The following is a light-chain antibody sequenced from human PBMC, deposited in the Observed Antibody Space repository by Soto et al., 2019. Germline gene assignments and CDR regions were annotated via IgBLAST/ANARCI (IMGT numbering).Light chain of an antibody. CDR2: GAS. J-gene: IGKJ5*01. V-gene: IGKV3-15*01. CDR1: QSVSSN. CDR3: HRYNALPIT. Sequence: EIVMTQSPATLSVSPGDRATLSCRAGQSVSSNLAWYQQKPGQAPRLLIYGASTRATGSPARCSGSGSGTGFTLTISGLQYEDVSFYYCHRYNALPITFGQGTRLDIK.